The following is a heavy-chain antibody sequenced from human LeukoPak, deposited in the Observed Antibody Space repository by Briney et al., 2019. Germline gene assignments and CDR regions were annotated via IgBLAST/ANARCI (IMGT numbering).Heavy chain of an antibody. V-gene: IGHV4-4*07. D-gene: IGHD6-13*01. CDR1: GGSISSYY. CDR2: IYTSGST. Sequence: KPSETLSLTCTVSGGSISSYYWSWIRQPAGKGLEWIGRIYTSGSTNYNPSLKSRVTMSVDTSKNQFSLKLSSVTAADTAVYYCARDLSSWSLFSQYYYYYKDVWGKGTTVTVSS. CDR3: ARDLSSWSLFSQYYYYYKDV. J-gene: IGHJ6*03.